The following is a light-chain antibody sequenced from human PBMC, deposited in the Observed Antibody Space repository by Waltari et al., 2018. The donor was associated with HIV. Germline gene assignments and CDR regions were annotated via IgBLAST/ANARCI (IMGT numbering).Light chain of an antibody. Sequence: SSDLTQDSHVSVALGQTVRITCQGDSLSRYYGSWCQQKPGQAPLLVIYGRDNRPSGIPDRFSGSSSGNSTSLIISEAQAADEAVYYCHSRDSRGYMIFGGGTRLTVL. CDR2: GRD. CDR1: SLSRYY. CDR3: HSRDSRGYMI. V-gene: IGLV3-19*01. J-gene: IGLJ2*01.